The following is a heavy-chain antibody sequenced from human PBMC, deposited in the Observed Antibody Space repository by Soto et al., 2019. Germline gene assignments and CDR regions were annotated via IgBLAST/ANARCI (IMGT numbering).Heavy chain of an antibody. D-gene: IGHD4-17*01. J-gene: IGHJ4*02. Sequence: QVQLVESGGGVVQPGRSLRLSCAASGFTFSSYGMHWVRQAPGKGLEWVAVIWDAGSNKYYADSVKGRFTISRDNSKNTLYLQMDSLRAEDTAVYYCARSLTTVDDLGFWGQGTPVTVSS. CDR3: ARSLTTVDDLGF. CDR1: GFTFSSYG. CDR2: IWDAGSNK. V-gene: IGHV3-33*01.